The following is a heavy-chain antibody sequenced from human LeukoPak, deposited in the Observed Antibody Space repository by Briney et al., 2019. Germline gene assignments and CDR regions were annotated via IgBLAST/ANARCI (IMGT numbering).Heavy chain of an antibody. CDR3: ARVHSSSWSQAFDY. Sequence: GGSLRLSCAASGFTFSSYEMNWVRQAPGKGLEWVSYISSSGSTIYYADSVKGRFTISRDNAKNSLYLQMNSLRAEDTAVYYCARVHSSSWSQAFDYWGQGTLVTVSS. CDR2: ISSSGSTI. J-gene: IGHJ4*02. D-gene: IGHD6-13*01. V-gene: IGHV3-48*03. CDR1: GFTFSSYE.